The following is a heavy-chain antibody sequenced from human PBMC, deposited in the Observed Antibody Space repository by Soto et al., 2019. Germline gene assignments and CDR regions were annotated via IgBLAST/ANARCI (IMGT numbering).Heavy chain of an antibody. CDR1: GFTFSSYG. CDR2: ISYDGSNK. D-gene: IGHD6-13*01. J-gene: IGHJ6*02. V-gene: IGHV3-30*18. CDR3: AKTSSWSLYYYYGMDV. Sequence: QVQLVESGGGVVQPGRSLRLSCAASGFTFSSYGMHCVRQAPGKGLEWVAVISYDGSNKYYADSVKGRFTISRDNSKNTLYLQMNSLRAEDTAVYYCAKTSSWSLYYYYGMDVWGQGTTVTVSS.